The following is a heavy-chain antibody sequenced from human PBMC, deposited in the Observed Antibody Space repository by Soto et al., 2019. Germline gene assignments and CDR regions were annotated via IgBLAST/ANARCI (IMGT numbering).Heavy chain of an antibody. CDR3: AKDAEGYMTTVTTFDY. Sequence: EVQLLDSGGGLVQPGGSLRLSCAASGFTFSYYAMTWVRQAPGKGLEWVSSISGSGGSTYYADSVKGRFTISRDNSQNTLYLQMNSLRAEDTAVYYCAKDAEGYMTTVTTFDYWGQGTLVTVSS. CDR2: ISGSGGST. D-gene: IGHD4-17*01. V-gene: IGHV3-23*01. J-gene: IGHJ4*02. CDR1: GFTFSYYA.